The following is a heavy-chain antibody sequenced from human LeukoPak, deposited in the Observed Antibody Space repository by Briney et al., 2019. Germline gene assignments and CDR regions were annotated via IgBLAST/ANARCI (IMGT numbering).Heavy chain of an antibody. D-gene: IGHD2-15*01. CDR3: ARYCSGSICYSGVDY. Sequence: GSLRLSCAASGFTFSSYMMTWVRQPPGKGLEWVSTISSNGGSTYYADSVKGRFTISRDNSKNTLYLQMSSLRADDTAVYYCARYCSGSICYSGVDYWGQGTLVPVS. J-gene: IGHJ4*02. CDR2: ISSNGGST. V-gene: IGHV3-23*01. CDR1: GFTFSSYM.